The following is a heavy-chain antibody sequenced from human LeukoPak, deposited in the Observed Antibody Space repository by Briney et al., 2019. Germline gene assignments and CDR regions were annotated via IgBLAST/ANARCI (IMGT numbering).Heavy chain of an antibody. D-gene: IGHD5-24*01. CDR2: INPNSGGT. CDR1: GYTFTSYD. J-gene: IGHJ4*02. CDR3: ARARVTGYNLGY. V-gene: IGHV1-2*02. Sequence: ASVKVSCKASGYTFTSYDINWVRQATGQGLEWMEWINPNSGGTNYAQKFQGRVTMTRDTSISTAYMELSRLRSDDTAVYYCARARVTGYNLGYWGQGTLVTVSS.